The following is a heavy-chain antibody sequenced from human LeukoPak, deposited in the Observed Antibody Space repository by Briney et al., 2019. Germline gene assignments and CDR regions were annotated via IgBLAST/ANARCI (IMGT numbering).Heavy chain of an antibody. CDR1: GFTFYMYA. V-gene: IGHV3-23*01. J-gene: IGHJ5*01. CDR3: AKDRPNFHENSGHYYRRDGDS. Sequence: GGSLRLSCQASGFTFYMYAMSWVRQAPGKGMEWVASMCGTAGCTFYPDSVKGRFTISRDNSKNVLYLRMNSLTAEDTAIYYCAKDRPNFHENSGHYYRRDGDSWGQGTLVTVSS. D-gene: IGHD3-22*01. CDR2: MCGTAGCT.